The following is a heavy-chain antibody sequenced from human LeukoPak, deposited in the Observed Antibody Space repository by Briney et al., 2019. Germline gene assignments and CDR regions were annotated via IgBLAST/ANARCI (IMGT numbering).Heavy chain of an antibody. Sequence: ASVKVSRTASGYTFTSYAMHWVRQAPGQRLEWMGWINAGNGNTKYSQKFQGRVTITRDTSASTAYMELSSLRSEDTAVYYCARGHLVGAWDYWGQGTLVTVSS. CDR1: GYTFTSYA. J-gene: IGHJ4*02. V-gene: IGHV1-3*01. CDR2: INAGNGNT. CDR3: ARGHLVGAWDY. D-gene: IGHD3-10*01.